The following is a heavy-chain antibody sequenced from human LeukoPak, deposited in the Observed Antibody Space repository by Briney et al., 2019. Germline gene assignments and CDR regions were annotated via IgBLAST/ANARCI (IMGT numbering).Heavy chain of an antibody. CDR3: TIDQRITVFGVVVNDHGAFDI. Sequence: GGSLRLSCASSGFTFGNVWMNWVRQAPGKGLEWVGRVKSMTDGGTTDYAAPVKGRFTISRDDSKNTLYLQMNSLKTEDTAMYYCTIDQRITVFGVVVNDHGAFDIWGQGTVVTVSS. D-gene: IGHD3-3*01. V-gene: IGHV3-15*01. CDR2: VKSMTDGGTT. CDR1: GFTFGNVW. J-gene: IGHJ3*02.